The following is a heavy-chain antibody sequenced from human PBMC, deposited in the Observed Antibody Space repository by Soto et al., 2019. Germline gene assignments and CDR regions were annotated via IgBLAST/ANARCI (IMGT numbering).Heavy chain of an antibody. CDR2: MNPNSGST. V-gene: IGHV1-8*01. D-gene: IGHD6-13*01. J-gene: IGHJ4*02. Sequence: ASVKVSCKASGYTFTSYDINWVRQATGQGLEWIGRMNPNSGSTNYAQKFQGRVTMARDTSTSTVYMDLSSLRSDDTAVYYCARDLAAADYWGQGTLVTVSS. CDR3: ARDLAAADY. CDR1: GYTFTSYD.